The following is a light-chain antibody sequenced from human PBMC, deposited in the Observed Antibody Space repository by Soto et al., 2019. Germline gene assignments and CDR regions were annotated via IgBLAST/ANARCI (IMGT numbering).Light chain of an antibody. CDR2: GAS. V-gene: IGKV3-20*01. Sequence: DIVMTQSPGTLSLSPGERATLSCRAIQSVSSSYLAWYQQKPGQAPRLLIYGASSRATGLPDRFSGSGSETDFTLTISILEPEDFAVYYCHQDGSSPRPFGQGRQVEIK. J-gene: IGKJ1*01. CDR3: HQDGSSPRP. CDR1: QSVSSSY.